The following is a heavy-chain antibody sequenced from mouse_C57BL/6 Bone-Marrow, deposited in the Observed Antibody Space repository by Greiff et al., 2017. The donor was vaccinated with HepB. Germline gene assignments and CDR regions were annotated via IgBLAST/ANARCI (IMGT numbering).Heavy chain of an antibody. J-gene: IGHJ1*03. V-gene: IGHV1-72*01. CDR2: IDPNSGGT. Sequence: QVQLQQPGAELVKPGASVKLSCKASGYTFTSYWMHWVKQRPGRGLEWIGRIDPNSGGTKYNEKFKSKATLTVDKPSSTAYMQLSSLTSEDSAVYYCARQDLVTTVLNWYFDVWGTGTTVTVSS. CDR1: GYTFTSYW. D-gene: IGHD1-1*01. CDR3: ARQDLVTTVLNWYFDV.